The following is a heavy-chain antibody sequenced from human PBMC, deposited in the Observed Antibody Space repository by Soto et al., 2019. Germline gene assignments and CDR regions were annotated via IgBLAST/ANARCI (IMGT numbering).Heavy chain of an antibody. CDR2: ISYDGSNK. CDR1: GFTFSSYG. V-gene: IGHV3-30*03. CDR3: ARNKGPTYYDILTGPFDY. D-gene: IGHD3-9*01. J-gene: IGHJ4*02. Sequence: AGSLRLSCAASGFTFSSYGMHWVRQAPGKGLEWVAVISYDGSNKYYADSVKGRFTISRDNSKNTLYLQMNSLRAEDTAVYYCARNKGPTYYDILTGPFDYWGQGTLVTVSS.